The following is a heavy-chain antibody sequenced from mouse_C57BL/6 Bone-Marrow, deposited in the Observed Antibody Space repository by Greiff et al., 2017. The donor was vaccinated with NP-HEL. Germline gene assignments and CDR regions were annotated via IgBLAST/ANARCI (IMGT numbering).Heavy chain of an antibody. CDR1: GYTFTSYT. D-gene: IGHD1-1*01. V-gene: IGHV1-4*01. CDR3: ARRGSSFYWYFDV. CDR2: INPSSGYT. Sequence: VQLQQSGAELARPGASVKMSCKASGYTFTSYTMHWVKQRPGQGLEWIGYINPSSGYTKYNQKFKDKATLTADKSYSTAYMQLSRLTSEDSAVYYCARRGSSFYWYFDVWGTGTTVTASS. J-gene: IGHJ1*03.